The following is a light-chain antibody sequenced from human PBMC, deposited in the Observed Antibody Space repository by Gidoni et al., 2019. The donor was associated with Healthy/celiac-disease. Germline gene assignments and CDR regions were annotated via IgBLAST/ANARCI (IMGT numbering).Light chain of an antibody. CDR2: GAS. J-gene: IGKJ2*03. V-gene: IGKV3-15*01. CDR1: QSVSSN. CDR3: QQYNNWPPNS. Sequence: EIVMTQSPATLSVSPGARATLSCRASQSVSSNLAWYQQKPGQAPRLLIYGASTRATGIPARFSGSGSGTEFTLTISSLQSEDFAVYYCQQYNNWPPNSFXXXTKLEIK.